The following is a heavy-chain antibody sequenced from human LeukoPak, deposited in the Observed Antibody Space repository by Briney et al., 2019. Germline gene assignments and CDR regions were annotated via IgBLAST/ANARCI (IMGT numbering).Heavy chain of an antibody. CDR3: AKEVPLWFGEKQFDY. V-gene: IGHV4-38-2*02. CDR2: IYHSGST. Sequence: SETLSLTCTVSGYSISTGYYWDWIRQPPGKGLEWIGSIYHSGSTYYNPSLKSRVTISVDTSKNQFSLKLSSVTAADTAVYYCAKEVPLWFGEKQFDYWGQGTLVTVSS. D-gene: IGHD3-10*01. CDR1: GYSISTGYY. J-gene: IGHJ4*02.